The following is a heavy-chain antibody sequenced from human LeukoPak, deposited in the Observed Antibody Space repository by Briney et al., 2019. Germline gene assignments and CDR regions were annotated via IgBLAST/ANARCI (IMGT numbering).Heavy chain of an antibody. J-gene: IGHJ4*01. V-gene: IGHV3-23*01. D-gene: IGHD6-19*01. CDR3: AKGIYSSGWSYSDY. Sequence: GGSLRLSCAASGFTFSNSAMSWVRQAPGKGLEWVSTLSGSGITTYYADSVKGRFTISRDNSKNTLYLQMNSLRAEDTAVYYCAKGIYSSGWSYSDYWGHGTLVTVSS. CDR1: GFTFSNSA. CDR2: LSGSGITT.